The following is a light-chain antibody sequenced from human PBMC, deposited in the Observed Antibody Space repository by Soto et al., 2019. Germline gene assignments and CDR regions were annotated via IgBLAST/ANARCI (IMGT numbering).Light chain of an antibody. Sequence: QSALTQPASVSGSPGQSITISCTGTSSDVGAYNYVSWYQQHSGKAPKLMIYEVSNRPSGVSNRFSGSKSGNTASLTISGLQAEDEADYHCSSYTTSSTYVFGTGTKLTVL. V-gene: IGLV2-14*01. CDR3: SSYTTSSTYV. CDR2: EVS. J-gene: IGLJ1*01. CDR1: SSDVGAYNY.